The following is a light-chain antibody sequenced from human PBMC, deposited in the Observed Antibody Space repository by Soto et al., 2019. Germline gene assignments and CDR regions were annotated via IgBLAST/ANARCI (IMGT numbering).Light chain of an antibody. CDR2: EVS. V-gene: IGLV2-23*02. CDR3: CSYAGSSTYV. J-gene: IGLJ1*01. Sequence: QSALTQPASVSGSPGQSITISCTGTSSDVGSYNLVSWYQQHPGKAPKLMIYEVSKRTSGVSNRFSGSKSGNTASLTISGLQAEDEADYYCCSYAGSSTYVFGPGTKLTVL. CDR1: SSDVGSYNL.